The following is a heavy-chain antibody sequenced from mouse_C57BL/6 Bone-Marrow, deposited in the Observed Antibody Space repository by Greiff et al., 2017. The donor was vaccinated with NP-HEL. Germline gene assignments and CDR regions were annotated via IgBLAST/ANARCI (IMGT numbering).Heavy chain of an antibody. Sequence: EVKVVESGGGLVQPGGSMKLSCVASGFTFSNYWMNWVRQSPEKGLEWVAQIRLKSDNYATHYADSVKERFTISRDDSKSSVYLQMNNLSAEDTGIYYCTEGSLYIYAMDYGGQGTSVTVSS. J-gene: IGHJ4*01. CDR1: GFTFSNYW. CDR2: IRLKSDNYAT. V-gene: IGHV6-3*01. D-gene: IGHD1-3*01. CDR3: TEGSLYIYAMDY.